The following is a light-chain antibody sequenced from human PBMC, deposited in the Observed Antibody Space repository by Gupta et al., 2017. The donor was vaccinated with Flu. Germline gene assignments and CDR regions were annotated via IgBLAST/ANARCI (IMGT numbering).Light chain of an antibody. CDR1: SSNIGTVYD. J-gene: IGLJ1*01. V-gene: IGLV1-40*01. CDR3: QSYDSSLIGYV. CDR2: GNN. Sequence: QSVLTQPPSVSGAPGQRVTISCTGSSSNIGTVYDVHWYQQLPGTAPKLLIYGNNNRPSGVPDRFSGSKSGTSASLAITGLQAEDEADYCCQSYDSSLIGYVFGTGTRVTVL.